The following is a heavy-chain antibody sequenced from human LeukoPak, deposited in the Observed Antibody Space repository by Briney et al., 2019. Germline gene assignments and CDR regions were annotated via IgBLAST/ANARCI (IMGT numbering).Heavy chain of an antibody. Sequence: GGSLRLSCAASGFTFSSYTMHWVRQAPGKGLDWVSITSSNGDNKNYADSVKGRFTISRDNSKNRLYLHMNSLRPEVTAVYYCARDRPRGYSGYDLEYWGQGTLVTVSS. D-gene: IGHD5-12*01. CDR2: TSSNGDNK. CDR1: GFTFSSYT. CDR3: ARDRPRGYSGYDLEY. V-gene: IGHV3-30*04. J-gene: IGHJ4*02.